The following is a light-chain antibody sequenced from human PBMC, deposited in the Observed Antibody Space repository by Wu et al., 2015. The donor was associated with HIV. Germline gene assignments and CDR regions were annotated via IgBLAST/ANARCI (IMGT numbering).Light chain of an antibody. CDR2: GAS. V-gene: IGKV3-15*01. J-gene: IGKJ1*01. CDR3: QQYNNGPRT. CDR1: QSVSSN. Sequence: EIVMTQSPATLSVSPGERATLSCRASQSVSSNLAWYQQKPGQAPRLLIYGASTRATGIPARFSDSGSGTESTLTISSMQSEDFAVYYCQQYNNGPRTFGQGTKVEVK.